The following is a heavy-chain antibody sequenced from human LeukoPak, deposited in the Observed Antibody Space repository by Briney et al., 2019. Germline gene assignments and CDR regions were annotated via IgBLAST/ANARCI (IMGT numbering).Heavy chain of an antibody. D-gene: IGHD3-22*01. V-gene: IGHV1-46*01. Sequence: GASVKVSCTASGYTFTSYYMHWVRQAPGQGLEWMGIINPSGGSTSYAQKFQGRVTMTRDTSTSTVYMELSSLRSEDTAVYYCARGIYYDSSGYYRPTFGYWGQGTLVTVSS. CDR2: INPSGGST. CDR1: GYTFTSYY. CDR3: ARGIYYDSSGYYRPTFGY. J-gene: IGHJ4*02.